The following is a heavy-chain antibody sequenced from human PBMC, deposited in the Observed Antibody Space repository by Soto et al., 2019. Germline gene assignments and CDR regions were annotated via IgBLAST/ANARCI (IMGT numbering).Heavy chain of an antibody. J-gene: IGHJ4*02. CDR1: GFSVSSNY. V-gene: IGHV3-66*01. Sequence: PGGSLRLSCAASGFSVSSNYMSWVRQAPGKGLEWVSVIYSGGSTYYADSVKGRFTISRDNAKNSLYLQMNSLGAEDTAVYYCARRSSGWYFDYWGQGTLVTVSS. CDR2: IYSGGST. CDR3: ARRSSGWYFDY. D-gene: IGHD6-19*01.